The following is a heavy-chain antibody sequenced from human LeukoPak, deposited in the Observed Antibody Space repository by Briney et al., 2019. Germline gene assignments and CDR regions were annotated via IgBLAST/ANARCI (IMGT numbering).Heavy chain of an antibody. D-gene: IGHD3-10*01. Sequence: PSETLSLTCSVSGGSISNRTYYWGWIRQPPGKGLEWIGSVYYDGSTYYTASLKSRVTILVDTSKNQFSLKLSSVTAADTAVYYCAREEDDGSGSPHLDYWGQGTLVTVSS. J-gene: IGHJ4*02. CDR2: VYYDGST. CDR1: GGSISNRTYY. V-gene: IGHV4-39*07. CDR3: AREEDDGSGSPHLDY.